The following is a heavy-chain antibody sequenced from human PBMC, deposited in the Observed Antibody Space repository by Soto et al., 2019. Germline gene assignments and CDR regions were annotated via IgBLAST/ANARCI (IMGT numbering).Heavy chain of an antibody. V-gene: IGHV3-30-3*01. CDR1: GFTFSSYA. Sequence: GGSLRLSCAASGFTFSSYAMHWVRQAPGKGLEWVAVISYDGSNKYYADSVKGRFTISRDNSKNTLYLQMNSLRAEDTAVYYCARDRTRYYFDYWGQGTLVTVSS. CDR2: ISYDGSNK. J-gene: IGHJ4*02. CDR3: ARDRTRYYFDY.